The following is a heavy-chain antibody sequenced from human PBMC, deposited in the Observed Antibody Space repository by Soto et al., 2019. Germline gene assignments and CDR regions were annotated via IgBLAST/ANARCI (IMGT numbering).Heavy chain of an antibody. CDR1: GYTFTGYY. D-gene: IGHD6-19*01. CDR3: ARRELWLENFDF. Sequence: ASVKVSCKTSGYTFTGYYIHWIRQAPGQGLEWMGWINPNSGDSNYSQEFQGRVTMTSDTSITTAYMQLTRLRSDDTAVYYCARRELWLENFDFWGQGSLVTVSS. V-gene: IGHV1-2*02. CDR2: INPNSGDS. J-gene: IGHJ4*02.